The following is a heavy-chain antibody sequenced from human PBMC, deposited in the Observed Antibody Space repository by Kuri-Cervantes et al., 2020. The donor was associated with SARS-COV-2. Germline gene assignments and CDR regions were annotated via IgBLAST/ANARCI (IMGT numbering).Heavy chain of an antibody. D-gene: IGHD3-16*01. CDR3: AKVGGHREYFQN. CDR2: IGGSGVRA. J-gene: IGHJ1*01. Sequence: GESLKISCAASGFTFSSYAMNWVRQAPGKGLEWVSVIGGSGVRANNADSVKGRFTISRDNSKNTLYLQMNSLRAEDTAVYYCAKVGGHREYFQNWGQGTLVTVSS. V-gene: IGHV3-23*01. CDR1: GFTFSSYA.